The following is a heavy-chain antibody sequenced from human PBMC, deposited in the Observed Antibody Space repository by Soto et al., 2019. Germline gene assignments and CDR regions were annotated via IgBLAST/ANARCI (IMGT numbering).Heavy chain of an antibody. V-gene: IGHV3-23*01. CDR3: VKWHTSNFDSLPFTGFDF. J-gene: IGHJ4*02. D-gene: IGHD3-22*01. Sequence: PGGSLRLSCVGSGFTFSDSVIALFGQAACKGLEWLSVMSGDGRTRYALSVTGRFTISRDNSKNTLYLQMRSLRAEDAAAYYCVKWHTSNFDSLPFTGFDFWGQGTQVTVSS. CDR1: GFTFSDSV. CDR2: MSGDGRT.